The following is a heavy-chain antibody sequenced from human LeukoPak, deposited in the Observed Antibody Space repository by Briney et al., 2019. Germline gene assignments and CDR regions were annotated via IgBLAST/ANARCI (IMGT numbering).Heavy chain of an antibody. Sequence: KAGGSLRLSCAASGFTFSNYAMSWVRQAPGKGLEWVSAISGSGGNTYYADSVKGRFTISRDNSRSTLYLQMNSLRAEDTAVYYCVSSSSGWYRFRYWGQGTLVTVSS. D-gene: IGHD6-19*01. CDR1: GFTFSNYA. CDR2: ISGSGGNT. J-gene: IGHJ4*02. V-gene: IGHV3-23*01. CDR3: VSSSSGWYRFRY.